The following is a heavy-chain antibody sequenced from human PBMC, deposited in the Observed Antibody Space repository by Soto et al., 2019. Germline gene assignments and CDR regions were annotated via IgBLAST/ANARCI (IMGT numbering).Heavy chain of an antibody. CDR1: GFTFSSHV. D-gene: IGHD3-3*01. V-gene: IGHV3-23*01. J-gene: IGHJ4*02. CDR2: INGGGGST. Sequence: GGSLRLSCAASGFTFSSHVMNWVRQAPGKGLEWVSAINGGGGSTFYADSVKGRFTISRDNSKNTLYLQMHSLRADDTAVYYCANVPAYNFWRGYRYSLHYWGQGTLVTVSS. CDR3: ANVPAYNFWRGYRYSLHY.